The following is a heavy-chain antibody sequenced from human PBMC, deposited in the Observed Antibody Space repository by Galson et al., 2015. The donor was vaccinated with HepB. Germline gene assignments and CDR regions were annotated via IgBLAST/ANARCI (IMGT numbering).Heavy chain of an antibody. Sequence: LRLSCAASGSTFSAYAMHWVRQAPGKGLEWVALVSSDESNKYYADSVRGRFTISRDNSRNTVYLQMNSLRAEDTAVYYCARTFYFDYWGQGTLVTVSS. J-gene: IGHJ4*02. CDR3: ARTFYFDY. CDR2: VSSDESNK. CDR1: GSTFSAYA. V-gene: IGHV3-30*04.